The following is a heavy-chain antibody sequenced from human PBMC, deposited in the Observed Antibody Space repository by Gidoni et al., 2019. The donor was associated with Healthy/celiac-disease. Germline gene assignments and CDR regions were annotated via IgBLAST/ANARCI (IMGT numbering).Heavy chain of an antibody. CDR3: ATSTGYCSSTSCPLWDY. Sequence: EVQLVESGGGLVQPGGSLRLSCAASGFTFSSYAMSWVRQAPGKGLEWVVAISGSGGSTYYADSVKGRFTISRDNSKNTLYLQMNSLRAEDTAVYYCATSTGYCSSTSCPLWDYWGQGTLVTVSS. J-gene: IGHJ4*02. V-gene: IGHV3-23*04. D-gene: IGHD2-2*01. CDR2: ISGSGGST. CDR1: GFTFSSYA.